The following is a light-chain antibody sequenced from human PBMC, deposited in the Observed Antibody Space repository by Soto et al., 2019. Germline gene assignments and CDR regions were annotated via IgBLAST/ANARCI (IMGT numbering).Light chain of an antibody. Sequence: QSVLTQPASVSGSPGQSITFSCTGTSSDVGSYNLVSWYQQHPGKAPKLMIYEGSQRPSGVSNRFSGSKSGNTASLTISGLQAEDEAHYYCCSYAGSSTPAIFGGGTKLTVL. J-gene: IGLJ2*01. CDR1: SSDVGSYNL. V-gene: IGLV2-23*01. CDR3: CSYAGSSTPAI. CDR2: EGS.